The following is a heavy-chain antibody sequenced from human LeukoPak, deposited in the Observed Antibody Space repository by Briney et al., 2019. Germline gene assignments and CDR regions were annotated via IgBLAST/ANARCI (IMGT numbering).Heavy chain of an antibody. CDR2: TYYRSKWYN. Sequence: SQTLSLTCAISGESVSSINGAWNWIRQSPSRGLEWLGRTYYRSKWYNDYAVSMNGRITITPGTSKNQFSLQLNSVTPDDTAVYYCARHVGTSGWHTFDYWGQGTLVTVSS. J-gene: IGHJ4*02. V-gene: IGHV6-1*01. CDR3: ARHVGTSGWHTFDY. CDR1: GESVSSINGA. D-gene: IGHD6-19*01.